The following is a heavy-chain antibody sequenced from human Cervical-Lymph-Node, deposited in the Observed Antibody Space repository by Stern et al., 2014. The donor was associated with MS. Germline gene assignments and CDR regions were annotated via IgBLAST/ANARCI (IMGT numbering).Heavy chain of an antibody. CDR1: GGTFSSHA. CDR3: ARDQIPYYYYGMDV. D-gene: IGHD2-2*02. CDR2: VIPIFGTV. Sequence: QEQLMQSGAEVKKPGSSVKVSCQTSGGTFSSHAINWVRQAPGQGLEWMGGVIPIFGTVDYAQKFQGRLTITADESTNTAYMELSSLRSEDTAVYYCARDQIPYYYYGMDVWGQGTTVTVSS. V-gene: IGHV1-69*01. J-gene: IGHJ6*02.